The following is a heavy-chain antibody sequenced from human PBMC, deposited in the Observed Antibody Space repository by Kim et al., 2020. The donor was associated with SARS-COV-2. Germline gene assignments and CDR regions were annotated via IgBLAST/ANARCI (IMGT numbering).Heavy chain of an antibody. J-gene: IGHJ6*02. CDR3: ARGRAGVVPAPILGIGPHYDYFIMDV. CDR2: INHSGST. D-gene: IGHD2-2*02. CDR1: GGSFSGYY. Sequence: SETLSLTCAVYGGSFSGYYWSWIRQPPGKGLEWIGEINHSGSTNYNPSLKSRVTISVDTSKNQFSLNLSSVTAADTAFYYCARGRAGVVPAPILGIGPHYDYFIMDVWGQWTTVTVSS. V-gene: IGHV4-34*01.